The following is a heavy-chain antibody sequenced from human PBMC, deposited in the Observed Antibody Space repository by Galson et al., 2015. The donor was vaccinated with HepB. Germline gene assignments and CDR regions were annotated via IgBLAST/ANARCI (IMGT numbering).Heavy chain of an antibody. CDR3: AREYYDFWNGYFIAGAGGGTDV. J-gene: IGHJ6*02. V-gene: IGHV3-20*04. CDR1: GFTFDDYG. CDR2: INWNGDST. D-gene: IGHD3-3*01. Sequence: SLRLSCAASGFTFDDYGMNWVRQAPGKGLEWVSGINWNGDSTGYVDSVKGRSTISRDNAKNTLYLQMNSLRAEDTALYYCAREYYDFWNGYFIAGAGGGTDVWGQGTTVTVSS.